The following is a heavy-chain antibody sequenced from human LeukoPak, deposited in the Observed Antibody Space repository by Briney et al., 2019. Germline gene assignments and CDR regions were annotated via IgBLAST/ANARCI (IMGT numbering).Heavy chain of an antibody. CDR3: AKLGGQEVHNYYVAV. CDR2: IIDNGYIT. J-gene: IGHJ6*03. CDR1: GFTFSSYA. V-gene: IGHV3-23*01. Sequence: PGGSLRLSCAASGFTFSSYAMSWVRQAPGKGLEWVSGIIDNGYITYYANSVRGRFTISRDNSKNTLFLQMNSLGAEDTAVYYCAKLGGQEVHNYYVAVWGKGTTVAVSS. D-gene: IGHD3-16*01.